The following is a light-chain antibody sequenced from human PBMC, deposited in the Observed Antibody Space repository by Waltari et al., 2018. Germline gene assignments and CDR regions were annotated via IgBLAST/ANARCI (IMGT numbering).Light chain of an antibody. CDR3: QQYYSTIFT. V-gene: IGKV4-1*01. CDR1: QIVLYRSSNTNF. CDR2: WAS. J-gene: IGKJ3*01. Sequence: DIVVTQSPDSLSVALGERATINDTSNQIVLYRSSNTNFLAWYQQKPGQPPKLLIYWASTRESGVPDRFSGSGSGTDFTLTISSLQAEDVAVYYCQQYYSTIFTFGPGTKVDIK.